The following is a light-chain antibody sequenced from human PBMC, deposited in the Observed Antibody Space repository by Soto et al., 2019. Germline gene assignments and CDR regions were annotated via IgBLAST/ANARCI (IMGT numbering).Light chain of an antibody. CDR3: QHYNNWPPWT. Sequence: EIVMTQSPATLSVSPGERATLSCRASQSVSSNLAWYQQKPGQAPRLLIYGASTRATGIPARFRGSGSGTEINLTISSLQSEDFAVYYCQHYNNWPPWTFGQGTKVEIK. V-gene: IGKV3-15*01. CDR2: GAS. J-gene: IGKJ1*01. CDR1: QSVSSN.